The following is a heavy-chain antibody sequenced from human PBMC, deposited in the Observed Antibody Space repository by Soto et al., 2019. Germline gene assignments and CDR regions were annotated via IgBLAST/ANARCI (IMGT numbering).Heavy chain of an antibody. V-gene: IGHV4-30-4*01. Sequence: SETLSLTCTVSGGSISSGDYYWSWIRQPPGKGLEWIGYIYYSGSTYYNPSLKSRVTISVDTSKNQFSLKLSSVTAADTAVYYCARAIDYDILTGYPAPPDYWGQGTLVTVSS. CDR2: IYYSGST. J-gene: IGHJ4*02. D-gene: IGHD3-9*01. CDR3: ARAIDYDILTGYPAPPDY. CDR1: GGSISSGDYY.